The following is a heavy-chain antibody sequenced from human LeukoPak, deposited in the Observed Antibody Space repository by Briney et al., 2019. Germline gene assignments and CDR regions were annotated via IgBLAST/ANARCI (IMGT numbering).Heavy chain of an antibody. CDR1: GDSVSSNSAA. V-gene: IGHV6-1*01. CDR2: TYYRSKWYN. CDR3: AREVRSSGWFGGRTLSGEFDY. D-gene: IGHD6-19*01. J-gene: IGHJ4*02. Sequence: SQTLSLTCAISGDSVSSNSAAWNWIRQSPSRGLEWLGRTYYRSKWYNDYAVSVKSRITINPDTSKNQFSLQLNSVTPEDTAVYYCAREVRSSGWFGGRTLSGEFDYWGQGTLVTVSS.